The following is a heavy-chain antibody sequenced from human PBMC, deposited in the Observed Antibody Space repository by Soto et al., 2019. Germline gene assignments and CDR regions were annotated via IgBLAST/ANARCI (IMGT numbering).Heavy chain of an antibody. CDR2: ISGSDSRT. V-gene: IGHV3-23*01. Sequence: EVQLLESGGGLVQPGGSLRLSCAASGFTFISYAMNWVRQAPGKGMEWVSAISGSDSRTYYADSVKGRFTISRDNANNTLYLPLNSLRAEDTAVYYCAKVGSHRGILYDAFDIWGQGTMVTVSS. J-gene: IGHJ3*02. CDR1: GFTFISYA. CDR3: AKVGSHRGILYDAFDI. D-gene: IGHD3-16*01.